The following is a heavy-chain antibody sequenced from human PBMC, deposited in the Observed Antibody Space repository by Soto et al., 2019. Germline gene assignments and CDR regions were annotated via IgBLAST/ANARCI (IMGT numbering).Heavy chain of an antibody. J-gene: IGHJ4*02. D-gene: IGHD3-3*01. CDR2: IYHSGST. CDR1: GGSISSGGYS. Sequence: KTSETLSLTCAVSGGSISSGGYSWSWIRQPPGKGLEWIGYIYHSGSTYYNPSLKSRVTISVDGSKNQFSLKLSSVTAADTAVYYCARGPQTYYDFWSGYQPKFDYWGQGTLVTVSS. V-gene: IGHV4-30-2*01. CDR3: ARGPQTYYDFWSGYQPKFDY.